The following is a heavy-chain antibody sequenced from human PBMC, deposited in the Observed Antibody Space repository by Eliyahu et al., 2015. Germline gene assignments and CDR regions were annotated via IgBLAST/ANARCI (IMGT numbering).Heavy chain of an antibody. D-gene: IGHD1-26*01. J-gene: IGHJ4*02. Sequence: QVQLAESGGGVVQPGRSXRLCXAASGXPFXRXGMHWVRQXPGKGLEWVALMSNDGTNKYYADSVKGRFTISRDNSKDTLCLQMNSLRAEDTAVYYCARDSPPGGGSFHYSFDNWGQGTLVTVSS. CDR2: MSNDGTNK. CDR3: ARDSPPGGGSFHYSFDN. CDR1: GXPFXRXG. V-gene: IGHV3-30*03.